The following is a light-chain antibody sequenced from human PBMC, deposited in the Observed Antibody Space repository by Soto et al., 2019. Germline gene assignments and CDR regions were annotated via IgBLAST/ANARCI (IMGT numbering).Light chain of an antibody. CDR3: QQANSFPIT. V-gene: IGKV1-12*01. CDR1: QSISNW. J-gene: IGKJ5*01. Sequence: IHMTQSPSTLPASVGDRVTITCRASQSISNWLAWYQQKPGKAPKLLIYAASSLQSGVPSRFSGSGSGTEFTLTISSLQPEDFATYYCQQANSFPITFGQGTRLEIK. CDR2: AAS.